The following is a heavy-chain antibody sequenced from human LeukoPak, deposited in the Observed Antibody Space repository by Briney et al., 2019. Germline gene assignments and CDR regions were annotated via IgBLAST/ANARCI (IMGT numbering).Heavy chain of an antibody. D-gene: IGHD3-22*01. CDR3: ARENYYDSSGYSEGMDV. J-gene: IGHJ6*02. CDR1: GGSMSNSY. Sequence: SETLSLTCTVSGGSMSNSYLTWVRQPAGKGLEWIGRMYVSGTTNYNPSLRSRVTMSIDSSNNQFSLRLGSVTATDTAVYYCARENYYDSSGYSEGMDVWGQGTTVTVS. CDR2: MYVSGTT. V-gene: IGHV4-4*07.